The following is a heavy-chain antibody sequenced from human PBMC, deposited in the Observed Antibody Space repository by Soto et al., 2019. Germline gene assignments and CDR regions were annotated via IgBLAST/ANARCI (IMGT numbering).Heavy chain of an antibody. Sequence: GGSLRLSCGAVGFTVSSNYMSWVRQAPGKGLEWVSVIYSGGSTYYADSVKGRFTISRDNSKNTLYLQMNSLRAEDTAVYYCARDWFDILTGYYLDYWGQGTLVTVSS. CDR1: GFTVSSNY. CDR3: ARDWFDILTGYYLDY. J-gene: IGHJ4*02. CDR2: IYSGGST. D-gene: IGHD3-9*01. V-gene: IGHV3-66*01.